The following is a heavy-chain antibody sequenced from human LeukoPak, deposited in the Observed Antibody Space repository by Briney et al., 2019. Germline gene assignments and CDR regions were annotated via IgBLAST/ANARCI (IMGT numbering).Heavy chain of an antibody. Sequence: SGGSLRLSCAASGFTLSSFEMNWVRQAPGKGLEWVSYISSSGRTIYYADSVKGRFTISRDNAKNSLYLQMNSLRAEDTAVYYCARGLHYYYMDVWGKGTTVTVSS. CDR1: GFTLSSFE. V-gene: IGHV3-48*03. J-gene: IGHJ6*03. CDR2: ISSSGRTI. CDR3: ARGLHYYYMDV.